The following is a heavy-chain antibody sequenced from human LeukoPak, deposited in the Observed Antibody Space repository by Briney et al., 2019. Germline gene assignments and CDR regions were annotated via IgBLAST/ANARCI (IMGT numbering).Heavy chain of an antibody. J-gene: IGHJ4*02. Sequence: PGGSLRLSCAASGFTFSAAWMSWVRQAPGKGLEWVATIKKDGSEKYYVDSVKGRFTISRDNAENSLYLHMNNLRAEDTAVYYCTRGGRSTSYYWEYWGQGTLVTVSS. V-gene: IGHV3-7*01. D-gene: IGHD6-13*01. CDR1: GFTFSAAW. CDR3: TRGGRSTSYYWEY. CDR2: IKKDGSEK.